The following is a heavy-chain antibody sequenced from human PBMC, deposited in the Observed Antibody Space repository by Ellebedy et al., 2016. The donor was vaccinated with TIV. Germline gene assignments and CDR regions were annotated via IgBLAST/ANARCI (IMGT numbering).Heavy chain of an antibody. V-gene: IGHV3-7*03. CDR3: AREDCNRGGCGMDV. CDR2: IKEDGSEE. J-gene: IGHJ6*01. CDR1: GFTFTSYW. Sequence: PGGSLRLSCAASGFTFTSYWMSWVRQAPGKGLEWVANIKEDGSEEYYVDSVKGRFTISRDNSKNTLYLQMNSLRAEDTAVYYCAREDCNRGGCGMDVWGQGTTVTVSS. D-gene: IGHD2/OR15-2a*01.